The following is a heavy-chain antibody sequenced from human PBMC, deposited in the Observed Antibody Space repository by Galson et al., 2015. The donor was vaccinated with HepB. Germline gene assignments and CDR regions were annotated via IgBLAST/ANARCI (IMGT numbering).Heavy chain of an antibody. CDR3: ARQVASSWSMP. D-gene: IGHD5-12*01. J-gene: IGHJ5*02. CDR2: IYPGDSDN. V-gene: IGHV5-51*01. Sequence: QSGAEVKKPGESLKISCNGSGFSFTSYWIGWVRQMPGKGLEGMGIIYPGDSDNRYSLSFQGKVHISADKSISNAYLQWCSLKASDTAMYYCARQVASSWSMPSGQGTLVTVSS. CDR1: GFSFTSYW.